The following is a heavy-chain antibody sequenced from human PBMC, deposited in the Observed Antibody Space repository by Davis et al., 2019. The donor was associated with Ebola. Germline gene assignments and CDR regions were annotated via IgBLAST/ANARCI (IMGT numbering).Heavy chain of an antibody. CDR1: GGTFSSYA. CDR3: ARSKPYSGSYLFDY. J-gene: IGHJ4*02. D-gene: IGHD1-26*01. V-gene: IGHV1-69*06. CDR2: IIPIFGTA. Sequence: SVKVSCKASGGTFSSYAISWVRQAPGQGLEWMGRIIPIFGTANYAQKFQGRVTITADKSTSTAYMELSSLRSEDTAVYYCARSKPYSGSYLFDYWGQGTLVTVSS.